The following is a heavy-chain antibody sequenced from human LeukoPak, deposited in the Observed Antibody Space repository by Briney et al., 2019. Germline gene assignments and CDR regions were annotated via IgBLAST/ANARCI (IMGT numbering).Heavy chain of an antibody. CDR3: ARQAYCSGSSCNPFDY. CDR1: GGSNSSGF. CDR2: IYYSGST. D-gene: IGHD2-15*01. Sequence: SETLSLTCTVSGGSNSSGFWSWIRQPPGKGLEWIGYIYYSGSTNYNPSLKSRVTISIDTSKSQFSLKLSSVTAADTAVYYCARQAYCSGSSCNPFDYWGQGTLVTVSS. V-gene: IGHV4-59*08. J-gene: IGHJ4*02.